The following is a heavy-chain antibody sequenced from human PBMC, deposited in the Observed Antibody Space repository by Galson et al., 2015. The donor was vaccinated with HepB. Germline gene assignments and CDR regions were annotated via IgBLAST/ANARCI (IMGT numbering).Heavy chain of an antibody. CDR1: GYTFSSYA. CDR3: ARDRDSTGWYVGAINRFDY. V-gene: IGHV1-18*04. D-gene: IGHD6-19*01. J-gene: IGHJ4*02. CDR2: ISAYNGKT. Sequence: SVKVSCKASGYTFSSYAISWVRQAPGQGLEWMGWISAYNGKTNYAQKLQGRITMTTDTSTRTAYMELRSLRSDDTAMYYCARDRDSTGWYVGAINRFDYWGQGTLVTVSS.